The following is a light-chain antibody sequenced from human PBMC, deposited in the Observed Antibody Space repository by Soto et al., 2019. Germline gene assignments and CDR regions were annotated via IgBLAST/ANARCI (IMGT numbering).Light chain of an antibody. V-gene: IGKV3-15*01. CDR3: QQYNNGTTWT. CDR1: QCVSSSY. Sequence: HSPSSLALSPGEGAPLSCRAIQCVSSSYLAWYQHKPGQAPRLLIYGASTRATGVPARFSGSGSGTEFTLTISSLQSEDFAVYYCQQYNNGTTWTFGQGTKVDI. J-gene: IGKJ1*01. CDR2: GAS.